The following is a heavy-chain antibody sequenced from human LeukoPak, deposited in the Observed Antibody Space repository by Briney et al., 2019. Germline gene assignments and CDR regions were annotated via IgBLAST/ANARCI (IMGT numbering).Heavy chain of an antibody. V-gene: IGHV3-74*01. J-gene: IGHJ4*02. D-gene: IGHD6-19*01. CDR1: GFTFSSYW. Sequence: GGSLRLSCAASGFTFSSYWMHWVRQAPGKGLVWVSRINSDGSSTSYADSVKGRFTIFRDNSKNTLSLQMNSLRPEDTAVYYCAKQRGVAVDGYLDYWGQGTLVAVSS. CDR2: INSDGSST. CDR3: AKQRGVAVDGYLDY.